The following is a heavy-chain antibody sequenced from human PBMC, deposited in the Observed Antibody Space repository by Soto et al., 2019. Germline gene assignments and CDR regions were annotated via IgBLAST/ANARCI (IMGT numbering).Heavy chain of an antibody. V-gene: IGHV4-31*11. CDR3: ARWVEVSLDYFDS. D-gene: IGHD6-6*01. J-gene: IGHJ4*02. CDR1: GAYMRNDYYY. Sequence: SETLSLTCAVSGAYMRNDYYYWSWVRQKPGKDLEWIGHMHHSGRTHYNPSLKSRVAVSVDTSKNQFSLYLNSVTAADTAVYYCARWVEVSLDYFDSWGQGIPVTV. CDR2: MHHSGRT.